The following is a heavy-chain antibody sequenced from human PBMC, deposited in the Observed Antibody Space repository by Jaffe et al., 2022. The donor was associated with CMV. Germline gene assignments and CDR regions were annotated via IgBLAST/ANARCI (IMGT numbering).Heavy chain of an antibody. CDR3: AREATYYDILTGYYRPLYYFDY. CDR1: GFTFSSYG. Sequence: QVQLVESGGGVVQPGRSLRLSCAASGFTFSSYGMHWVRQAPGKGLEWVAVIWYDGSNKYYADSVKGRFTISRDNSKNTLYLQMNSLRAEDTAVYYCAREATYYDILTGYYRPLYYFDYWGQGTLVTVSS. D-gene: IGHD3-9*01. CDR2: IWYDGSNK. J-gene: IGHJ4*02. V-gene: IGHV3-33*01.